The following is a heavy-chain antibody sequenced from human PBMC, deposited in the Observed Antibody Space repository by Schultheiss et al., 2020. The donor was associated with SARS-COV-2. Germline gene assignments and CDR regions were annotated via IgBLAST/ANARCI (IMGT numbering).Heavy chain of an antibody. D-gene: IGHD3-3*01. CDR1: GGPISRGDSY. J-gene: IGHJ4*02. Sequence: TLSLKRRVPGGPISRGDSYWTWVRQSPGKGLEWIGYIHYSGRIFYNPSLKSRLTISVDTSKNQFSLKLTSLTAADTAIYYCARGNDFVYFFDSWGQGTLVTVSS. CDR2: IHYSGRI. CDR3: ARGNDFVYFFDS. V-gene: IGHV4-30-4*01.